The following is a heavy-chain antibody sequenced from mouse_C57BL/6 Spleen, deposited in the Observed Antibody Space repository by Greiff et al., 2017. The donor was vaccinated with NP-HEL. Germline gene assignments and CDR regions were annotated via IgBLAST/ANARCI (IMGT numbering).Heavy chain of an antibody. CDR1: GFSLTSYG. CDR3: ARNFDY. J-gene: IGHJ2*01. V-gene: IGHV2-2*01. CDR2: IWSGGST. Sequence: VQLQQSGPGLVQPSQSLSITCTVSGFSLTSYGVHWVRQSPGKGLEWLGVIWSGGSTDYNAAFISRRSISKDNSKRQVFFKMNSQQADDTAIYYCARNFDYWGQGTTLTVSS.